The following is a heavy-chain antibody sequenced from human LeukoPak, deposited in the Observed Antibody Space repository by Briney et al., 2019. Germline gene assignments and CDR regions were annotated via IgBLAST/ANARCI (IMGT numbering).Heavy chain of an antibody. CDR1: GITLSNYG. CDR3: AKRGVVIRVILVGFHKEAYYFDS. V-gene: IGHV3-23*01. D-gene: IGHD3-22*01. J-gene: IGHJ4*02. CDR2: ISDSGGRT. Sequence: GGSLRLSCAVSGITLSNYGMSWVRQAPGKGLEWVAGISDSGGRTNYADSVKGRFTIPRDNPKNTLYLQMNSLRAEDTAVYFCAKRGVVIRVILVGFHKEAYYFDSWGQGALVPVSS.